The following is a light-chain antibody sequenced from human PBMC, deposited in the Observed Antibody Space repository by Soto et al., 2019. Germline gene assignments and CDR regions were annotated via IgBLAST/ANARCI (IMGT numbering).Light chain of an antibody. CDR3: QQSYSTPHT. V-gene: IGKV1-39*01. J-gene: IGKJ2*01. CDR1: QTIKYY. CDR2: AAS. Sequence: DIQMTQSPSSLSASVGDRVTITCRASQTIKYYLNWYQQKPGKAPKLVINAASKLQSGIPSRFSASGSGTDFYLSITSLQPEDFAIYYCQQSYSTPHTFGQGTILEMK.